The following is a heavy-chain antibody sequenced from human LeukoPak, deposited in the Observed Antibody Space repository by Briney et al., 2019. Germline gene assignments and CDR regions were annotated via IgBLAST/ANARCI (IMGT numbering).Heavy chain of an antibody. Sequence: GASVKVSCKASGYTFTSYGISWVRQAPGQGLEWMGGIIPIFGTANYAQKFQGRVTITADESTSTAYMELSSLRSEDTAVYYCARDPPPNWNDRGWFDPWGQGTLVTVSS. J-gene: IGHJ5*02. CDR3: ARDPPPNWNDRGWFDP. D-gene: IGHD1-20*01. CDR1: GYTFTSYG. V-gene: IGHV1-69*13. CDR2: IIPIFGTA.